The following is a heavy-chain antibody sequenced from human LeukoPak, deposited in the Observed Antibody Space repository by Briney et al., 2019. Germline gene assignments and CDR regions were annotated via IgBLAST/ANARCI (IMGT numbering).Heavy chain of an antibody. D-gene: IGHD4-11*01. Sequence: SETLSLTCTVSGGSISSYYWSWIRQPPGRGLEWIGYIYYSGSTNYNPSLKSRVTISVDTSKNQFSLTLSSVTAADTAVYYCASQYSNDWYFDLWGRGTLVSVSS. V-gene: IGHV4-59*01. J-gene: IGHJ2*01. CDR2: IYYSGST. CDR3: ASQYSNDWYFDL. CDR1: GGSISSYY.